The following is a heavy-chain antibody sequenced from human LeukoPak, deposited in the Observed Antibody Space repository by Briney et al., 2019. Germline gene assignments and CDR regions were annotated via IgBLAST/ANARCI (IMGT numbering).Heavy chain of an antibody. D-gene: IGHD6-13*01. Sequence: ASVKVSCKASGYTFTTYYIHWVRQAPGQGLEWMGIINPTGGSTTYAPKFQGRVTMTRDTSTSTVFMEVNSLRSEDTAVYYCALYSSTWYWGQGTLVTVSS. V-gene: IGHV1-46*01. CDR1: GYTFTTYY. CDR2: INPTGGST. CDR3: ALYSSTWY. J-gene: IGHJ4*02.